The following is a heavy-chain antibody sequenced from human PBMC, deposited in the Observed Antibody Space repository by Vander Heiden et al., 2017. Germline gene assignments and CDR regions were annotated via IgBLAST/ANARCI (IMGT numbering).Heavy chain of an antibody. J-gene: IGHJ3*02. D-gene: IGHD3-22*01. CDR3: ARDPKYYDSRILLDI. V-gene: IGHV3-48*02. CDR1: GSTFSSYS. CDR2: ISSSSTI. Sequence: EVQLVESGGGLVQPGGSLRLSCAASGSTFSSYSRNWVRQGPGKGLEWVSYISSSSTIYYADSVKGRFTISRDNAKNSLYLQMNSLRDEDTAVYYCARDPKYYDSRILLDIWGQGTMVTVSS.